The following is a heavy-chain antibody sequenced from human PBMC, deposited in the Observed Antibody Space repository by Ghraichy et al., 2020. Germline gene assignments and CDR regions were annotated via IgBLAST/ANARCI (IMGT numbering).Heavy chain of an antibody. J-gene: IGHJ3*02. Sequence: SETLSLTCTVSGGSISSGTYLWGWIRQPAGKGLELEWIGSVFYSGTTYYNPSLKSRVTISADTSKNQFSLKLISVTAADTALYYCARHFDWLKAFDIWGQGTMVTVSS. V-gene: IGHV4-39*01. CDR1: GGSISSGTYL. CDR2: VFYSGTT. D-gene: IGHD3-9*01. CDR3: ARHFDWLKAFDI.